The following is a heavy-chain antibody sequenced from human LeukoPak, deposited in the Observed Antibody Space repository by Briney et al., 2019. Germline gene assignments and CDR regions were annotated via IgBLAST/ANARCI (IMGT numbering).Heavy chain of an antibody. CDR2: IYTSGST. CDR3: ASTARQYGSGSYYHYYYYMDV. V-gene: IGHV4-59*10. J-gene: IGHJ6*03. CDR1: GGSFSGYY. Sequence: SETLSLTCAVYGGSFSGYYWSWIRQPAGKGLEWIGRIYTSGSTNYNPSLKSRVTISVDTSKNQFSLKLSSVTAADTAVYYCASTARQYGSGSYYHYYYYMDVWGKGTTVTVSS. D-gene: IGHD3-10*01.